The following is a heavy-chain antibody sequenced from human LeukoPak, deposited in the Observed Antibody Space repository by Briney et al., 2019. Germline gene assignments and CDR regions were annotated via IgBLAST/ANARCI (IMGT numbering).Heavy chain of an antibody. V-gene: IGHV1-46*01. CDR1: GYTFTIYY. CDR3: ATEPTAAMTTVTTSDYYYYYYIDV. J-gene: IGHJ6*03. CDR2: MNPSCGST. Sequence: ASVKVSCKSSGYTFTIYYMHGVRQAPGQGLECMGLMNPSCGSTSRAQKFQHRVTMTRDMSTSTVYRDLISQRSADTAVYYCATEPTAAMTTVTTSDYYYYYYIDVWGQGTPVTVSS. D-gene: IGHD4-17*01.